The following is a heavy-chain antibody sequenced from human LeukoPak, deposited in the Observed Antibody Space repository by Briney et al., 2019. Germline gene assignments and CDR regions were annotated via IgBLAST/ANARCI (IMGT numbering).Heavy chain of an antibody. Sequence: GGSLRLSCAASGFTFSSYGMHWVRQAPGKGLEWVAVIWYDGNNKYYADSVKGRFTISRDNSKNTLYLQMNSLRAEDTAVYYCARESIAAAALDYWGQGTLVTVSS. CDR1: GFTFSSYG. D-gene: IGHD6-25*01. CDR3: ARESIAAAALDY. CDR2: IWYDGNNK. J-gene: IGHJ4*02. V-gene: IGHV3-33*01.